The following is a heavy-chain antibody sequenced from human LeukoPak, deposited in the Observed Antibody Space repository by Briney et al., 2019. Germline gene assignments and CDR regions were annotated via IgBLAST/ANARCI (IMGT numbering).Heavy chain of an antibody. CDR3: ARDASNWSAFDS. CDR2: INRNSGGT. D-gene: IGHD1-20*01. V-gene: IGHV1-2*02. J-gene: IGHJ5*01. CDR1: GYTFTGYY. Sequence: GASVKVSCKASGYTFTGYYMHWVRQAPGQGLEWMGWINRNSGGTNYAQKFQGRVTMTRDTSISTAYMELSRLRSDDTATYYCARDASNWSAFDSWGQGTLVIVSS.